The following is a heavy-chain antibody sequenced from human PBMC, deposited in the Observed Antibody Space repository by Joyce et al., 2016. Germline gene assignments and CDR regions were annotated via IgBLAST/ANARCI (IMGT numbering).Heavy chain of an antibody. V-gene: IGHV3-33*01. CDR3: ARLYDSSGLDY. CDR2: IWSDGSHK. Sequence: QVQLVESGGGVVQPGRSLRLSCAASGFNFGQYARHWVRQAPGKGREWVSCIWSDGSHKYYAESVKGRFAISRDNSNNVVFLQMGRLRAEDTAVYYCARLYDSSGLDYWGQGTLVAVSS. D-gene: IGHD3-22*01. CDR1: GFNFGQYA. J-gene: IGHJ4*02.